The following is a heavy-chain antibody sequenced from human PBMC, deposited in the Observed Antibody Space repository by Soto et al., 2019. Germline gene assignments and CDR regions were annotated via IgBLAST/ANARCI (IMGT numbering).Heavy chain of an antibody. CDR1: GGAIIDTNYY. D-gene: IGHD5-18*01. CDR3: ARHIRYTYGYFPRYIDQ. J-gene: IGHJ4*02. Sequence: SETLSVACTVAGGAIIDTNYYWGWIRQPPGKGLEWIGIIFHSGNTYYNPSLESRVTISVDTSKNQFSLMLNSVTAADTDIYYCARHIRYTYGYFPRYIDQWGRGTLVSVSS. CDR2: IFHSGNT. V-gene: IGHV4-39*01.